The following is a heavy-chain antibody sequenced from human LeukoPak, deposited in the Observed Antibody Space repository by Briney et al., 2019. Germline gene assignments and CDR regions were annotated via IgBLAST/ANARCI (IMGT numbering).Heavy chain of an antibody. CDR2: ISSSGSTI. CDR1: GFTFRDYY. J-gene: IGHJ4*02. Sequence: PGGSLRLSCAASGFTFRDYYMNWVRQAPGKGLERVSYISSSGSTIYYADPVEGRFTISRDNAKNSLYLQMNSLRAEDTAVYYCAREQEYSYGYMIDYWGQGTLVTVSS. CDR3: AREQEYSYGYMIDY. D-gene: IGHD5-18*01. V-gene: IGHV3-11*04.